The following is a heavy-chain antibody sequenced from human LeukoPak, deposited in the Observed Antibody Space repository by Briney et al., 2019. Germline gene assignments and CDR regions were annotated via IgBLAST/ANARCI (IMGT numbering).Heavy chain of an antibody. CDR1: GGSISSYY. V-gene: IGHV4-4*08. J-gene: IGHJ6*03. CDR3: ARDLYYYHYMDV. CDR2: IYYSGST. Sequence: SETLSLTCTVSGGSISSYYWSWIRQPPGKGLEWIGYIYYSGSTNYNPSLKSRVTISVDTSKNQFSLKLSSVTAADTAVYYCARDLYYYHYMDVWGKGTTVTVSS.